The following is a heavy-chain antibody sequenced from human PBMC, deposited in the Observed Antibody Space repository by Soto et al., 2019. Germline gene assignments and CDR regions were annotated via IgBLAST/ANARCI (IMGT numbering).Heavy chain of an antibody. CDR1: GGSISSDIHY. V-gene: IGHV4-39*01. Sequence: LTCTVSGGSISSDIHYWAWIRQPPGKGLEWIASIHYSGNTYYNPPLKSRVTISVDTPKKQFSLKLSSVTAADTAVYYCARHFGYDILTESGGGFDSWGQGTLVTVSS. J-gene: IGHJ4*02. CDR2: IHYSGNT. D-gene: IGHD3-9*01. CDR3: ARHFGYDILTESGGGFDS.